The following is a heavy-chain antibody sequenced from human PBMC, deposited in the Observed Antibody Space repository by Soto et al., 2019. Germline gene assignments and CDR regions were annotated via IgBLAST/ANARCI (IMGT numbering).Heavy chain of an antibody. D-gene: IGHD6-19*01. J-gene: IGHJ4*02. Sequence: QVHLQESGPGLVKSSETLSLTCTVSGESITTSNWWSWVRQPPGGGLEWIGEIYHRGTTNYNPSLKCRASISLDKSKXKFFLKVKSVXXXXXXMYYCTRGDAAVXGDLYWGQG. CDR2: IYHRGTT. CDR3: TRGDAAVXGDLY. V-gene: IGHV4-4*02. CDR1: GESITTSNW.